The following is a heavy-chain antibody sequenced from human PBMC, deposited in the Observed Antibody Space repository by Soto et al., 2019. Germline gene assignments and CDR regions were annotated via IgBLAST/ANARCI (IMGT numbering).Heavy chain of an antibody. J-gene: IGHJ6*02. CDR2: INHSGST. CDR3: ARRTYSYFGMDV. D-gene: IGHD1-7*01. CDR1: GGSFSGYY. V-gene: IGHV4-34*01. Sequence: SETLSLTCAVYGGSFSGYYWSWIRQPPGKGLEWIGEINHSGSTNYNPSLKSRVTISVDTSKNQFSRKLSSVTAADTAVYYCARRTYSYFGMDVWGQGTTVTVSS.